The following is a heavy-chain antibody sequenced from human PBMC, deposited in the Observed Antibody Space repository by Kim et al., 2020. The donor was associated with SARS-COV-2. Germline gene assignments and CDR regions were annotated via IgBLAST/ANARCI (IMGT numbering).Heavy chain of an antibody. V-gene: IGHV4-59*08. CDR1: GGSISSFY. Sequence: SETLSLTCTVSGGSISSFYWSWIRQPPGKGLEWIGYIYYSGSTNYNPSLKSRVTISVDTSKNQFSLKLSSVTAADTAVYYCARGGGGSYYYDSSGYLVIDYWGQGTLVTVSS. CDR3: ARGGGGSYYYDSSGYLVIDY. J-gene: IGHJ4*02. D-gene: IGHD3-22*01. CDR2: IYYSGST.